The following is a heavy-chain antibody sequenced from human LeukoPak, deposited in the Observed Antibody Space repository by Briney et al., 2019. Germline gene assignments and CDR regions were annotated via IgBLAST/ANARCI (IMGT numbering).Heavy chain of an antibody. V-gene: IGHV3-74*01. Sequence: GGSLRLSCPASGFTFSSYWMHWVRQVPGKGLVWVSHMNSDGSSTTYADSVKGRFTISRDNAKNTLYLQMNSLRVDDSAVYYCARATPFNYYYMDVWGKGTTVTVSS. CDR1: GFTFSSYW. D-gene: IGHD5-12*01. CDR2: MNSDGSST. J-gene: IGHJ6*03. CDR3: ARATPFNYYYMDV.